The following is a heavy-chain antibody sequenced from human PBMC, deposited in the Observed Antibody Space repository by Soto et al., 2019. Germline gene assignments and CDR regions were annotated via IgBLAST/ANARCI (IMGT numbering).Heavy chain of an antibody. Sequence: SETLSLTCTVSGGSISSGGYYWSWIRQHPGKGLEWIGYIYYSGSTYYNPSLKSRVTISVDTSKNQFSLKLSSVTAADTAVYYCARDRWVQREYYFDYWGQGTLVTVSS. D-gene: IGHD1-1*01. CDR3: ARDRWVQREYYFDY. CDR1: GGSISSGGYY. CDR2: IYYSGST. J-gene: IGHJ4*02. V-gene: IGHV4-31*03.